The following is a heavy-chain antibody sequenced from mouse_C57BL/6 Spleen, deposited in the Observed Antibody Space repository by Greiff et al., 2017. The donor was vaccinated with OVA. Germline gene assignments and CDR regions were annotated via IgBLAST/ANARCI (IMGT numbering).Heavy chain of an antibody. V-gene: IGHV1-50*01. J-gene: IGHJ4*01. CDR2: IDPSDSYT. Sequence: VQLQQSGAELVKPGASVKLSCKASGYTFTSYWMQWVKQRPGQGLEWIGEIDPSDSYTNYNQKFKGKATLTVDTSSSTAYMQLSSLTSEDSAVYYCARSATGCMDYWGQGTSVTVSS. CDR3: ARSATGCMDY. CDR1: GYTFTSYW. D-gene: IGHD4-1*02.